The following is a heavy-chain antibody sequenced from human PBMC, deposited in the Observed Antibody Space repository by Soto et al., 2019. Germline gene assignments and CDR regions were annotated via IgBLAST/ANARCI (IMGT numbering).Heavy chain of an antibody. D-gene: IGHD6-13*01. CDR3: ARLIAAAGQDWFDP. Sequence: SETLSLTCTVSGGSVSSGSYYWSWIRQPPGKGLEWIGYIYYSGSTNYNPSLKSRVTISVDTSKNQFSLKLSSVTAADTAVYYCARLIAAAGQDWFDPWGQGTLVTVS. CDR1: GGSVSSGSYY. J-gene: IGHJ5*02. V-gene: IGHV4-61*01. CDR2: IYYSGST.